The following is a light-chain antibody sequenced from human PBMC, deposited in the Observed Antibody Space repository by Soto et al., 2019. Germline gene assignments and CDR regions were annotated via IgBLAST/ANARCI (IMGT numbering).Light chain of an antibody. Sequence: DIPMTPSPSSLSASVGDRVTITCRASRSISNYLSWYQQKPGKAPRLLIYSASRLQSGVPSRFSGSGSGTDFTLTISSLQPEDFATYFCLQSYGTPPTFGQGTKVEI. CDR3: LQSYGTPPT. V-gene: IGKV1-39*01. J-gene: IGKJ1*01. CDR1: RSISNY. CDR2: SAS.